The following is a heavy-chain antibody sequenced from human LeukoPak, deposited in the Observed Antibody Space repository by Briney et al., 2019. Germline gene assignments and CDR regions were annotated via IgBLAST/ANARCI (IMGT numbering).Heavy chain of an antibody. V-gene: IGHV1-69*04. CDR1: GGTFSSYA. CDR3: ASSYSSGSYYYYYGMDV. Sequence: SVKVSCKASGGTFSSYAISWVRQAPGQGLEWVGTIIPVLGIANYAQKSQGRVTITADKSTSTAYMELSSLRSEDTAVYYCASSYSSGSYYYYYGMDVWGQGTTVTVSS. J-gene: IGHJ6*02. CDR2: IIPVLGIA. D-gene: IGHD3-10*01.